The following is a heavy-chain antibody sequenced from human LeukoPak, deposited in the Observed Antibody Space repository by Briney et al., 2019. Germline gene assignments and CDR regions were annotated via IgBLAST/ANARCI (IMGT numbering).Heavy chain of an antibody. J-gene: IGHJ4*02. CDR3: ARDEGGAYCGGDCPPYDY. D-gene: IGHD2-21*02. CDR2: IIAGNGNT. V-gene: IGHV1-3*01. Sequence: ASVKVSCKASGGTFSSYAISWVRQAPGQRLEWMGWIIAGNGNTKYSQKFQDRVTITRDTSASTAYMELSSLRSEDTAVYYCARDEGGAYCGGDCPPYDYWGQGTLVTVSS. CDR1: GGTFSSYA.